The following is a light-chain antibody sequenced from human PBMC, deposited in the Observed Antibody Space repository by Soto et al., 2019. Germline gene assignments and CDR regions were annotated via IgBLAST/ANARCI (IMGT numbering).Light chain of an antibody. CDR2: GTS. CDR3: QQYVTAPYT. Sequence: EIVLTQSPGTLSLSPGQRATLSCRASQTVSSNNLAWYQQKPGQAPRLLIYGTSNRASGIPDRFGGSGSGTVFTLSISRLESEDFSVFHCQQYVTAPYTVGQGTKLEI. V-gene: IGKV3-20*01. J-gene: IGKJ2*01. CDR1: QTVSSNN.